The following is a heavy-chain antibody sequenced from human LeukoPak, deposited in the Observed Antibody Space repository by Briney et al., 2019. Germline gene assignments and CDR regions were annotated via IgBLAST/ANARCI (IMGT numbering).Heavy chain of an antibody. V-gene: IGHV3-66*02. CDR1: GFTVSSNY. CDR3: AKGGGYEAQYYYYYLDV. D-gene: IGHD5-12*01. J-gene: IGHJ6*03. Sequence: GGSLRLSCAASGFTVSSNYMSWVRQAPGKGLEWVSVIYSGGSTYYADSVKGRFTISRDNSKNTLYLQMKSLRAEDTAVYYCAKGGGYEAQYYYYYLDVWGKGTTVTISS. CDR2: IYSGGST.